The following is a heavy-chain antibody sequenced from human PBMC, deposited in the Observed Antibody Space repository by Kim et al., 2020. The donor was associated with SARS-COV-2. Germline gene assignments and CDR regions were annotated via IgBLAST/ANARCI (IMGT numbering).Heavy chain of an antibody. D-gene: IGHD3-10*01. J-gene: IGHJ4*02. V-gene: IGHV4-34*01. CDR3: ARGHGRNYGSGSYYQY. Sequence: LTSRVTISVDTSKNQFSLKLSSVTAADTAVYYCARGHGRNYGSGSYYQYWGQGTLVTVSS.